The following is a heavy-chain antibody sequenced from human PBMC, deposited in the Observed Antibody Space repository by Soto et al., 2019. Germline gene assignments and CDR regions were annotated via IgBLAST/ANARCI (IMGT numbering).Heavy chain of an antibody. CDR2: ISSDGGST. V-gene: IGHV3-64D*08. CDR1: GFAFSTYA. Sequence: EVQLVESGGGLVQPGGSLRLSCSASGFAFSTYALHWVRQAPGKGLEYVSGISSDGGSTLYADSVNGRFTISRDNARNTLYLQMSSLRAEDTAEYHCVKDQGRWLQQNNYCDPWGQGTLVTVSS. CDR3: VKDQGRWLQQNNYCDP. J-gene: IGHJ5*02. D-gene: IGHD5-12*01.